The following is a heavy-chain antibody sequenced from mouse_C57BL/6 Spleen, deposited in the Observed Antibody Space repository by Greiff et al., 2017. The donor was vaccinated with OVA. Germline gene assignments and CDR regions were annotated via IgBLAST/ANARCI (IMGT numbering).Heavy chain of an antibody. Sequence: EVKLMESGEGLVKPGGSLKLSCAASGFTFSSYAMSWVRQTPEKRLEWVAYISSGGDYIYYADTVKGRFTISRDNARNTLYLQMSSLKSEDTAMYYCTRDMDWDVRFAYWGQGTLVTVSA. CDR2: ISSGGDYI. CDR1: GFTFSSYA. CDR3: TRDMDWDVRFAY. D-gene: IGHD4-1*01. V-gene: IGHV5-9-1*02. J-gene: IGHJ3*01.